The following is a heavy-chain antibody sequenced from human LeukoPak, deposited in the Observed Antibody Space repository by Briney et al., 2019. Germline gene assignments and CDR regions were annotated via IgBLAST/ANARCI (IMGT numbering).Heavy chain of an antibody. CDR3: ASKRVWFGELLSPYGMDV. Sequence: ASVKVSCKASGYTSTSYDINWVRQATAQGLEWMGWMNPNSGNTGYAQKFQGRVTMTRNTSISTAYMELSSLRSEDTAVYYCASKRVWFGELLSPYGMDVWGQGTTVTVSS. V-gene: IGHV1-8*01. CDR1: GYTSTSYD. D-gene: IGHD3-10*01. J-gene: IGHJ6*02. CDR2: MNPNSGNT.